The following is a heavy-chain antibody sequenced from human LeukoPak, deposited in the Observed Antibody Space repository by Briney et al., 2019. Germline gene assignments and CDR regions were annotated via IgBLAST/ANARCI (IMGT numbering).Heavy chain of an antibody. CDR3: ARGSGDDILTGYYFDY. CDR1: GGSFSGYY. V-gene: IGHV4-34*01. J-gene: IGHJ4*02. CDR2: INHSGST. Sequence: KASETVSLTCAVYGGSFSGYYWSWIRQPPGKGLEWIGEINHSGSTNYNPSLKSRVTISVDTSKNQFSLKLSSVTAADTAVYYCARGSGDDILTGYYFDYWGQGSVVGVSS. D-gene: IGHD3-9*01.